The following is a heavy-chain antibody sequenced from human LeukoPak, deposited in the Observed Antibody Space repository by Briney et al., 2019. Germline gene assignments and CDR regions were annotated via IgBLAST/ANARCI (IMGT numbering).Heavy chain of an antibody. CDR1: GYSISSGYY. CDR3: AREANGRPYYYYYYMDV. D-gene: IGHD2-8*01. V-gene: IGHV4-38-2*02. Sequence: SETLSLTCTVSGYSISSGYYWGWIRQPPGKGLEWIGSIYHSGSTYYNPSLKSRVTISVDTSKNQFSLKLSSVTAADTAVYYCAREANGRPYYYYYYMDVWGKGTTVTVSS. CDR2: IYHSGST. J-gene: IGHJ6*03.